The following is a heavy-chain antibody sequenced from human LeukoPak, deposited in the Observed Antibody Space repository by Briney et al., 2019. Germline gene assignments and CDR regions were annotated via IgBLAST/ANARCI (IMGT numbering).Heavy chain of an antibody. CDR2: IRSDGSDK. V-gene: IGHV3-30*02. Sequence: GGSLRLSCAVSGFTFRSYGMHWVRRAPGKGLEWVTFIRSDGSDKYYADSVKGRFTISRDDSKNALYLQMNSLKPEDTAIYHCVQDRDWGFGNWGRGTLVTVSS. CDR1: GFTFRSYG. CDR3: VQDRDWGFGN. J-gene: IGHJ4*02. D-gene: IGHD7-27*01.